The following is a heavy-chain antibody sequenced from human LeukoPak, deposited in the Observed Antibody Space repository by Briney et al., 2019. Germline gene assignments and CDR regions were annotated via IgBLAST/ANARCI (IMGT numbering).Heavy chain of an antibody. Sequence: GGPLSLSCAASGFTFSNYWMNWVRHPPGKGLEWLSYVSNSGSTMYYADSVKGRFTISRDNSKNSLFLQMHSLRAEDTAVYYCARDGIYMRVVATEHDAIDLWGQGTVVTVSS. CDR2: VSNSGSTM. J-gene: IGHJ3*01. CDR3: ARDGIYMRVVATEHDAIDL. V-gene: IGHV3-48*04. D-gene: IGHD3-22*01. CDR1: GFTFSNYW.